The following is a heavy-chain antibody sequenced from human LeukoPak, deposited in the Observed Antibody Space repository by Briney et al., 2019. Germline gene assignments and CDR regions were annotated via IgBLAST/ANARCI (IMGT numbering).Heavy chain of an antibody. V-gene: IGHV3-48*03. D-gene: IGHD3-10*01. CDR3: AKVTYGSGTYGAFDS. Sequence: PGRSLRLSCEASGFTFSIYEMNWVRQIPGKGLEWVAYITDTGDTVKYVDSVKGRFTISRDNSKNTLYLQMNSLRAEDTAIYYCAKVTYGSGTYGAFDSWGQGTLVTVSS. CDR2: ITDTGDTV. CDR1: GFTFSIYE. J-gene: IGHJ4*02.